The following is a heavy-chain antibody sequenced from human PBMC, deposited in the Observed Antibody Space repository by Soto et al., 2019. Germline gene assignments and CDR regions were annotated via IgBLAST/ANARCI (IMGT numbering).Heavy chain of an antibody. CDR3: AKEKISTSCCNWFDP. V-gene: IGHV3-74*01. CDR1: GFTFSSDW. CDR2: IDTDGSGT. J-gene: IGHJ5*02. D-gene: IGHD2-2*01. Sequence: GGSLRLSCAASGFTFSSDWMHWVRQAPGKGLEWVSRIDTDGSGTSYADSVKGRFTISRDNANNILYLQMNSLRAEDTAVYYCAKEKISTSCCNWFDPWGQGTLVTVSS.